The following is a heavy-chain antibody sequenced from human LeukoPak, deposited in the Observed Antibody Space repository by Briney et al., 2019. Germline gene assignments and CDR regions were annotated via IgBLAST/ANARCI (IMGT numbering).Heavy chain of an antibody. V-gene: IGHV3-30-3*01. D-gene: IGHD6-13*01. CDR2: ISYDGSNK. J-gene: IGHJ4*02. CDR3: ARVAGISPFDY. Sequence: PGGSLRLSCAASGFTFSSYAMHWVRQAPGKGLEWVAVISYDGSNKYYADSVKGRFTISRDNSKNTLYLQMNGLRAEDTAVYYCARVAGISPFDYWGQGTLVTVSS. CDR1: GFTFSSYA.